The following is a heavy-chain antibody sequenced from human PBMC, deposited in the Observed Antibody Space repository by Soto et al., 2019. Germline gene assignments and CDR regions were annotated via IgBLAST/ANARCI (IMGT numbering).Heavy chain of an antibody. CDR2: ISGSGGNT. CDR3: AKSITARPFDD. Sequence: GSLRLSCTASGFTFSSYAMSWVRQAPGKGLEWVSAISGSGGNTYYADSVKGRFTISRDNSKNTLYLQMNSLRAEDTAVYYCAKSITARPFDDWGQGALVTGSS. J-gene: IGHJ4*02. CDR1: GFTFSSYA. V-gene: IGHV3-23*01. D-gene: IGHD6-6*01.